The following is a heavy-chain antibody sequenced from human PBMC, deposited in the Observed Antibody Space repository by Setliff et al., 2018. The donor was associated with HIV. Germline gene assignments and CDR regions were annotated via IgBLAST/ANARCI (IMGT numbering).Heavy chain of an antibody. Sequence: LRLSCAASGFTFSDYYMNWIRRAPGKGLEWVSYISSTGNTIKYAASVRGRFTISRDNTRKSVYLEMNGLRAEDTAVYYCTTGEILPHFPYWGQGTLVTVSS. V-gene: IGHV3-11*01. CDR2: ISSTGNTI. J-gene: IGHJ4*02. CDR1: GFTFSDYY. D-gene: IGHD3-10*01. CDR3: TTGEILPHFPY.